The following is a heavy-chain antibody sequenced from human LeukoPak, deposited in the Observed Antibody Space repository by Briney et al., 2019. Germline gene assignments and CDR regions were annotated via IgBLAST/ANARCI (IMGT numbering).Heavy chain of an antibody. Sequence: GASVKVSCKASGGTFSRYVISWVRQAPGQGLEWMGGIIPIFGTANYAQNLQGRVTITTDESTSTAYMELSSLRSEDTAVYYCVGYCSSTSCSRCAFDIWGQGTMVTVSS. CDR1: GGTFSRYV. D-gene: IGHD2-2*03. J-gene: IGHJ3*02. CDR3: VGYCSSTSCSRCAFDI. CDR2: IIPIFGTA. V-gene: IGHV1-69*05.